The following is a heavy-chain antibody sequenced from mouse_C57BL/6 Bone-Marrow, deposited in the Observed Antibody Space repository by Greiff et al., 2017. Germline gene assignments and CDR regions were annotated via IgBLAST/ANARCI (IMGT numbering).Heavy chain of an antibody. CDR2: IDPSDSYT. D-gene: IGHD1-1*01. J-gene: IGHJ1*03. Sequence: QVQLQQPGAELVKPGASVKLSCKASGYTFTSYWMQWVKQRPGQGLEWIGEIDPSDSYTNYNQKFKGKATLTVDTSSSTAYMQLSSLTSEDSAVYFCPLLRYPWYFDVWGTGTTVTVSS. V-gene: IGHV1-50*01. CDR3: PLLRYPWYFDV. CDR1: GYTFTSYW.